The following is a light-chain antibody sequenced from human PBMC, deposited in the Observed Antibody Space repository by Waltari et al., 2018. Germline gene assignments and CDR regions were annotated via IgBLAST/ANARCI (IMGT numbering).Light chain of an antibody. J-gene: IGLJ3*02. CDR2: KDT. CDR1: ALAKHY. CDR3: QSADSSGTWV. Sequence: SFELTQPPSVSVSPGQTARITCSGDALAKHYVNWHQQRPGQAPPFLIAKDTGRASGVPERFSGASSWTTVTLTVSGVQAEDEADYYCQSADSSGTWVFGGGTRLTV. V-gene: IGLV3-25*03.